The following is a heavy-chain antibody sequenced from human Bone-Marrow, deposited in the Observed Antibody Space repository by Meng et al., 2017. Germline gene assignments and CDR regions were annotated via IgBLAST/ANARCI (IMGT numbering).Heavy chain of an antibody. CDR1: GYTFTSYD. CDR3: ARGCEYQLLRIYYHYYGMDV. CDR2: MNPNSGNT. D-gene: IGHD2-2*01. Sequence: ASVKVSCKASGYTFTSYDINWVRQATGQGLEWMGWMNPNSGNTGYAQKFQGRVTMTRNTSISTAYMELSSLRSEDTAVYYCARGCEYQLLRIYYHYYGMDVWGQGTTVTVSS. J-gene: IGHJ6*02. V-gene: IGHV1-8*01.